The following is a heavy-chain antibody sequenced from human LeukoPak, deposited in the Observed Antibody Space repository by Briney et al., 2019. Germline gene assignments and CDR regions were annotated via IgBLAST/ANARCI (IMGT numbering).Heavy chain of an antibody. Sequence: ASVKVSCKASGYTFTSYAMNWVRQAPGQGLEWMGWINTNTGNPTYAQGFTGRFVFSLDTSISTAYLQISSLKAEDTAVYYCARQAFIAAAGFLKYWGQGTLVTVSS. CDR3: ARQAFIAAAGFLKY. D-gene: IGHD6-13*01. CDR2: INTNTGNP. J-gene: IGHJ4*02. CDR1: GYTFTSYA. V-gene: IGHV7-4-1*02.